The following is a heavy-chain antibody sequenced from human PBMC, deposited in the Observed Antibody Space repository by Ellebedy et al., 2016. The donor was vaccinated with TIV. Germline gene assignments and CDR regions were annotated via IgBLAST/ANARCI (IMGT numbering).Heavy chain of an antibody. CDR2: INQGGSVK. J-gene: IGHJ3*02. CDR1: GFSFNSYW. CDR3: ATDGSYGDFRSPAHAFES. V-gene: IGHV3-7*01. Sequence: GGSLRLSCAASGFSFNSYWMSWVRQAPGKGLEWVANINQGGSVKYYVDSVKGRFTISRDNAKNSLYLQMNSLRAEDTAVYYCATDGSYGDFRSPAHAFESWGQGTMVSVSS. D-gene: IGHD4-17*01.